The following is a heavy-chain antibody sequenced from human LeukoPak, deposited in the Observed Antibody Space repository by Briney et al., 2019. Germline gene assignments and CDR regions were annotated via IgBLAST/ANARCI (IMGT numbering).Heavy chain of an antibody. CDR1: GGSISSYY. CDR2: IYYSGST. D-gene: IGHD6-6*01. Sequence: SETLSLTCTVSGGSISSYYWSWIRQPPGKGLEWIGYIYYSGSTNYNPSLKSRVTISVDTSKNQFSLKLSSVTAADTAVHYCARVEYSSSSGYYYYYMDVWGKGTTVTVSS. J-gene: IGHJ6*03. CDR3: ARVEYSSSSGYYYYYMDV. V-gene: IGHV4-59*01.